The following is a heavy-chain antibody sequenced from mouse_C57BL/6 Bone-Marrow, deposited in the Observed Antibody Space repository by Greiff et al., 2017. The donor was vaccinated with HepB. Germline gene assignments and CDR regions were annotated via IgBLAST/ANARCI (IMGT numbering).Heavy chain of an antibody. CDR2: IYPRSGNT. D-gene: IGHD4-1*01. Sequence: VQLQQSGAELARPGASVKLSCKASGYTFTSSGISWVKQRTGQGLEWIGEIYPRSGNTYYNEKFKGKATLTADKSSSTAYMELRSLTSEDSAVYFCARDRDWGYYFDYWGQGTTLTVSS. CDR3: ARDRDWGYYFDY. CDR1: GYTFTSSG. J-gene: IGHJ2*01. V-gene: IGHV1-81*01.